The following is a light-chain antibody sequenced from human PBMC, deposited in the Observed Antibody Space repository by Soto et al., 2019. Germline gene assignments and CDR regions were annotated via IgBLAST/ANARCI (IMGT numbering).Light chain of an antibody. V-gene: IGKV1-12*01. CDR1: QGLSGS. J-gene: IGKJ5*01. Sequence: DIQMTQSPSSVSASVGDRVTITCRATQGLSGSLAWYQQKPGKAPELLISVTSRLQSGVPSRFSGSASGTDFTLTIDSLQPEDLATYYCQQGHNWPLTFGQGTRLEIK. CDR2: VTS. CDR3: QQGHNWPLT.